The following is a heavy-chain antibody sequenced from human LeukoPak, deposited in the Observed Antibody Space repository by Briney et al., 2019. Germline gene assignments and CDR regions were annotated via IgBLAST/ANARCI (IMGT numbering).Heavy chain of an antibody. Sequence: TGGSLRLSCAASGFTFSSYAMHWVRQAPGKGLEWVAVISYDGSNKYYADSVKGRFTISRDNSKNTLYLQMNSLRAEDTAVYYCARDFALVPAASISAFDIWGQGTMVTVSS. J-gene: IGHJ3*02. V-gene: IGHV3-30-3*01. D-gene: IGHD2-2*01. CDR3: ARDFALVPAASISAFDI. CDR1: GFTFSSYA. CDR2: ISYDGSNK.